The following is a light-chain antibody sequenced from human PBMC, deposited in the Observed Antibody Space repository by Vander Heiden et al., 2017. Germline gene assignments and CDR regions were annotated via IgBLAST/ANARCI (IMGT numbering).Light chain of an antibody. V-gene: IGLV1-44*01. J-gene: IGLJ3*02. CDR3: EAWDDSLNGPV. Sequence: QSVLTQRGSASGTPGQRVTMSCSGSSSNIASHSVNWYQQLPGMAPKLLMFSNNKRPSGVPDRFSGSKSGTSASLAISGLQSGDEADYFCEAWDDSLNGPVFGGGTKLTVL. CDR1: SSNIASHS. CDR2: SNN.